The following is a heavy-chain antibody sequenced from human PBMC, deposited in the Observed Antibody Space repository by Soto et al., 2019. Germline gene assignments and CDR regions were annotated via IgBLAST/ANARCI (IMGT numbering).Heavy chain of an antibody. Sequence: QVQLVQSGAEVKKPGSSVKVSCKASGGTFSSYAISWVRQAPGQGLEGMGGIIPIFGTANYAQKFQGRVTITADESTSTVQMELSSLRSKDTAVYYCARSPYIFGAFDLWGQGTMVTVSS. CDR3: ARSPYIFGAFDL. V-gene: IGHV1-69*12. D-gene: IGHD1-20*01. CDR2: IIPIFGTA. CDR1: GGTFSSYA. J-gene: IGHJ3*01.